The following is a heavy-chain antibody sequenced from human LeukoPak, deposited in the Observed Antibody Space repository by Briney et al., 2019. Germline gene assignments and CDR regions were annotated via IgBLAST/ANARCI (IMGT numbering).Heavy chain of an antibody. CDR3: ARGHWSVTTEGYYFDY. Sequence: GASVTVSCKASGYTFTSYAMNWVRQAPGQGLEWMGWINTNTGNPTYAQGFTGRFVFSLDTSVSTAYLQISSLKAEDTAVYYCARGHWSVTTEGYYFDYWGQGTLVTVSS. D-gene: IGHD4-17*01. CDR2: INTNTGNP. V-gene: IGHV7-4-1*02. J-gene: IGHJ4*02. CDR1: GYTFTSYA.